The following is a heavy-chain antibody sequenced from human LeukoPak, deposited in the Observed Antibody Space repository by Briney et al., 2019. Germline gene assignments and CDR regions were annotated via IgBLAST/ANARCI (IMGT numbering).Heavy chain of an antibody. CDR2: INPNSGGT. CDR1: GYTFTGYY. CDR3: ARASSNIACFDY. J-gene: IGHJ4*02. D-gene: IGHD2/OR15-2a*01. V-gene: IGHV1-2*02. Sequence: ASVKVSCKASGYTFTGYYMHWVRRAPGQGLEWMGWINPNSGGTNYAQKFQGRVTMTRDTSISTAYMELSRLRSDDTAVYYCARASSNIACFDYWGQGTLVTVSS.